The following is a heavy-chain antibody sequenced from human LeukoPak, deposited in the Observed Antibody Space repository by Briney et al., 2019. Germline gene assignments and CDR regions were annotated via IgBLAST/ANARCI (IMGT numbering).Heavy chain of an antibody. J-gene: IGHJ4*02. Sequence: GGSLRLSCVASGFNFNNYNMNWVRQAPGKGLEWVSSISSSSDYIYYADSVKGRSTISRDNAKNSLYLQMNSLRAEDTAVYYCATYPGVTTLSNYWGQGTLVTVSS. D-gene: IGHD4-17*01. CDR3: ATYPGVTTLSNY. V-gene: IGHV3-21*01. CDR2: ISSSSDYI. CDR1: GFNFNNYN.